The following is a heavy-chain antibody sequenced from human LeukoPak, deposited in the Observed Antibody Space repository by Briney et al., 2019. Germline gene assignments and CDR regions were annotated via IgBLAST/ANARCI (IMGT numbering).Heavy chain of an antibody. CDR2: IYNSGST. CDR3: ARPPGYCTNGVCIPHAFDI. Sequence: PSETLSLTCSVSGDSISIYYWSWIRQPPGKGLEWIGYIYNSGSTYYNPSLKSRVTISVDTSKNQFSLKLSSVTAADTAVYYCARPPGYCTNGVCIPHAFDIWGQGTMVTVSS. D-gene: IGHD2-8*01. CDR1: GDSISIYY. J-gene: IGHJ3*02. V-gene: IGHV4-4*08.